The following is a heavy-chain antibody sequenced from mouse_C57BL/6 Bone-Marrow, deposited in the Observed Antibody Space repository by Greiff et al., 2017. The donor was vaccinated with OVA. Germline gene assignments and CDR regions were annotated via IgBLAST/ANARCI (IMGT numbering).Heavy chain of an antibody. CDR3: ARHEYWYFDV. CDR1: GFTFSSYG. Sequence: EVQLQESGGDLVKPGGSLKLSCAASGFTFSSYGMSWVRQTPDKRLEWVATISSGGSYTYYPDSVKGRFTISRDNAKNTLYLQMSSLKSEDTAMYYCARHEYWYFDVWGTGTTVTVSS. V-gene: IGHV5-6*01. CDR2: ISSGGSYT. J-gene: IGHJ1*03.